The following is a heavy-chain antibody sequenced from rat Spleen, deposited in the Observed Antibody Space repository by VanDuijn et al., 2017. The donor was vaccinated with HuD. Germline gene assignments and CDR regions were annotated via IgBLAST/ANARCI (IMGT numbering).Heavy chain of an antibody. Sequence: EVQLVESDGGLVQPGRSLKLSCAASGFTFSSYWMYWIRQAPGKGLEWVSSINTDGGSTYYPDSVKGRFTISRDNAKNTQYLQMDSLRSEDTATYYCARHPISTVSYYFDYWGQGVTVTVSS. CDR2: INTDGGST. CDR1: GFTFSSYW. J-gene: IGHJ2*01. V-gene: IGHV5-58*01. D-gene: IGHD1-1*01. CDR3: ARHPISTVSYYFDY.